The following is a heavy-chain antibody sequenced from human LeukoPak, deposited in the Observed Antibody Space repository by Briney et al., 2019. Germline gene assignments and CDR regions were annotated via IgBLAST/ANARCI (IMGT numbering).Heavy chain of an antibody. D-gene: IGHD3-10*01. Sequence: PSETLSLTCVVSGGSVSSSKWWSWVRQPPGKGLEWIGQVYHDGGTKYNPSLKSRVTISVDTSKNQFSLKLSSVTAADTAVYYCARHKKYYYGSGSYYDYWGQGTLVTVSS. CDR1: GGSVSSSKW. CDR3: ARHKKYYYGSGSYYDY. V-gene: IGHV4-4*02. J-gene: IGHJ4*02. CDR2: VYHDGGT.